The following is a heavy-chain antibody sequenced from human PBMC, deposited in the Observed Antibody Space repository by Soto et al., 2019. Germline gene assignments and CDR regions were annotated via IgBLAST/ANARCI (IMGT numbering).Heavy chain of an antibody. D-gene: IGHD2-21*02. J-gene: IGHJ6*02. CDR3: ARDLDCGGDCYSFRNYYYGMDV. V-gene: IGHV3-30-3*01. Sequence: PGGSLRLSCAASGFTFSSYAMHWVRQAPGKGLEWVAVISYDGSNKYYADSVKGRFTISRDNSKNTLYLQMNSLRAEDTAVYYCARDLDCGGDCYSFRNYYYGMDVWGQGTTVTVSS. CDR1: GFTFSSYA. CDR2: ISYDGSNK.